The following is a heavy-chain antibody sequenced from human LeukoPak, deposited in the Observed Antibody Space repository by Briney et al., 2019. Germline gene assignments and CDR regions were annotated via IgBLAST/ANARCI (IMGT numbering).Heavy chain of an antibody. J-gene: IGHJ1*01. Sequence: GGSLRLSCAASGFTFSNYGMTWVRQAPGKGLEWVSVIYSGGSTYYADSVKGRFTISRDNSKNTLYFQMNSLRGDDTAVYYCAKDDAWGRYKDWGQGTLVTVSS. CDR3: AKDDAWGRYKD. D-gene: IGHD3-16*01. V-gene: IGHV3-23*03. CDR1: GFTFSNYG. CDR2: IYSGGST.